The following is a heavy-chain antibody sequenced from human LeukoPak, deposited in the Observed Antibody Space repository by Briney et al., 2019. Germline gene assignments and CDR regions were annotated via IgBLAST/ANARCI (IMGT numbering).Heavy chain of an antibody. V-gene: IGHV4-59*01. J-gene: IGHJ4*02. Sequence: ASETLSLTCTVSRGSISSYYWSCIRHPPRKGLEWIGNIHYRGSTNYNPSLKSRVTISVDTSKNQFSLKLSSVTAADTAVYYCARLGSTAAAGTNGDYWGQGTLVTVSS. D-gene: IGHD6-13*01. CDR3: ARLGSTAAAGTNGDY. CDR1: RGSISSYY. CDR2: IHYRGST.